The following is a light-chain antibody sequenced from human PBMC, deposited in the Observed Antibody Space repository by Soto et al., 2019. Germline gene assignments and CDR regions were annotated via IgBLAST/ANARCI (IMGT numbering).Light chain of an antibody. J-gene: IGKJ4*01. Sequence: EIVLTQSPGTLSLSPGERATLSCRTSQSVSSSLAWYQHKPGQAPRLLIYDASNRATGIPARFIGSGSGTDFTLTITSLEPEDSAVYYCQQRSYLFTFGGGTKVDI. CDR3: QQRSYLFT. V-gene: IGKV3-11*01. CDR2: DAS. CDR1: QSVSSS.